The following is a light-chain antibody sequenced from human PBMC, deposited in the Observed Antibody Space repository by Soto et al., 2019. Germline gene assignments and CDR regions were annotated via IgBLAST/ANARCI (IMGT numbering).Light chain of an antibody. CDR3: QQTYMTPIT. V-gene: IGKV1-5*01. Sequence: DIPMTQSPSTLYACVGDGVTMXCRASQTLHRGIGWYQQKPGKAPKLLIYDASTLERGGPSRFSGSGSVTKFTRTISSLQPDDFATYYGQQTYMTPITFGQGTRLEIK. CDR2: DAS. J-gene: IGKJ5*01. CDR1: QTLHRG.